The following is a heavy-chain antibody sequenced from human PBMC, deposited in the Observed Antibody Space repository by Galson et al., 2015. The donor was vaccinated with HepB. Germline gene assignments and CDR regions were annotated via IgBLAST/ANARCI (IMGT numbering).Heavy chain of an antibody. CDR2: ISYDGSNK. Sequence: SLRLSCAASGFTFSSYAMHWVRQAPGKGLEWVAVISYDGSNKYYADSVKGRFTISRDNSKNTLYLQMNSLRAEDTAVYYCARSSSGWYWGKRGGAEYWGQGTLVTVSS. CDR3: ARSSSGWYWGKRGGAEY. J-gene: IGHJ4*02. V-gene: IGHV3-30*04. CDR1: GFTFSSYA. D-gene: IGHD6-19*01.